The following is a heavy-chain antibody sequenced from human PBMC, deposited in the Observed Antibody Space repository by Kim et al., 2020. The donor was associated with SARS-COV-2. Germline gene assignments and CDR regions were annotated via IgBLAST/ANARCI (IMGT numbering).Heavy chain of an antibody. Sequence: VKGRFPISRDNSKTTLYLQMNSLRAEDAAMYYCAREWYYDGSGYQDAFDIWGQGTMVTVSS. CDR3: AREWYYDGSGYQDAFDI. J-gene: IGHJ3*02. D-gene: IGHD3-22*01. V-gene: IGHV3-30*07.